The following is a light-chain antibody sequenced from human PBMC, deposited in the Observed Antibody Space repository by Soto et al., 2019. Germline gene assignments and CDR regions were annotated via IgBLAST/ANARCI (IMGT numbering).Light chain of an antibody. Sequence: EVVLTQSPGTLSLSPGERATLSCRASQSVSNNYFAWYQQKPGQAPRLLIFGSSDRATGLPDRFSGRGSGTDFTLTISRLEPEDFAVYYCQQYGSSPPYTFGQGTKLEIK. J-gene: IGKJ2*01. CDR1: QSVSNNY. CDR3: QQYGSSPPYT. CDR2: GSS. V-gene: IGKV3-20*01.